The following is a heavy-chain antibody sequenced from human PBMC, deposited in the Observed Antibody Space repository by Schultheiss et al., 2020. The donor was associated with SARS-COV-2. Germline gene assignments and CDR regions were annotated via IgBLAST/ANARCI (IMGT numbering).Heavy chain of an antibody. CDR3: ARDRFDYYDSSGYYPA. J-gene: IGHJ4*02. D-gene: IGHD3-22*01. CDR1: GGSISSYY. V-gene: IGHV4-59*12. CDR2: IYYSGST. Sequence: SETLSLTCTVSGGSISSYYWSWIRQPPGKGLEWIGYIYYSGSTNYNPSLKSRVTISVDKSKNQFSLKLSSVTAADTAVYYCARDRFDYYDSSGYYPAWGQGTLVTVSS.